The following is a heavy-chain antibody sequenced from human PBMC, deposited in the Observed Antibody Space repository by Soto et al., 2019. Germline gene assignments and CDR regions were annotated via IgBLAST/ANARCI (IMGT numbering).Heavy chain of an antibody. D-gene: IGHD2-2*01. CDR1: GGTFDTYA. J-gene: IGHJ6*02. CDR2: IIPIFTKP. V-gene: IGHV1-69*01. Sequence: QVQLVQSGAEVKMPGSSVTVSCTASGGTFDTYALSWVRQAPGQGLEWLGGIIPIFTKPTYARKFQGRITITADESTTTVYLDLSSLTSDDTAVYYCARTGDIVVVGDFYYGMDVWGQGTTVIVSS. CDR3: ARTGDIVVVGDFYYGMDV.